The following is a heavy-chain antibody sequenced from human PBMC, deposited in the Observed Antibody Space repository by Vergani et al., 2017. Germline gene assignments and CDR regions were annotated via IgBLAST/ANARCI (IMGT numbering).Heavy chain of an antibody. D-gene: IGHD6-6*01. Sequence: QVQLVESGGGVVQPGRSLRLSCAVSGFTFSSYGMHWVRQAPGKGLEWVAVIWYDGSNKYYADSVKGRFTISRDNSKNTLYLQMNSLRAEDTAVYYCARDPGVEQIVPNYFDYWDQGTLVTVSS. CDR3: ARDPGVEQIVPNYFDY. V-gene: IGHV3-33*01. CDR1: GFTFSSYG. J-gene: IGHJ4*02. CDR2: IWYDGSNK.